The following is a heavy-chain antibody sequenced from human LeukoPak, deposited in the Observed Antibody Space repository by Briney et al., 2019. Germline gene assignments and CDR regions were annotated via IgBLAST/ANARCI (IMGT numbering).Heavy chain of an antibody. CDR2: INNSGGST. D-gene: IGHD3-22*01. V-gene: IGHV3-23*01. CDR1: GFTFSSYA. CDR3: AKEMAYYYDSSDYWGGVVAFDI. Sequence: GGSLRLSCAASGFTFSSYAMSWVRQAPGKGLEWVSTINNSGGSTYYADSVKGRFTISRDNSKTTLYLQMNSLRTEDTAVYYCAKEMAYYYDSSDYWGGVVAFDIWGQGTMVTVSS. J-gene: IGHJ3*02.